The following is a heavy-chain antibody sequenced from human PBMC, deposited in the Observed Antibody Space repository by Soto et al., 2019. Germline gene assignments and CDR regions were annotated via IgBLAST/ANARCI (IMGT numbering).Heavy chain of an antibody. D-gene: IGHD4-17*01. CDR3: AKDLGSTTVTTDWFDP. V-gene: IGHV3-23*01. Sequence: LRLSCAASGFTFSSHAMSWVRQAPGKGLEWVSAISGSGGSTYYADSVKGRFTISRDNSKNTLYLQMNSLRAEDTAVYYCAKDLGSTTVTTDWFDPWGQGTLVTVSS. J-gene: IGHJ5*02. CDR2: ISGSGGST. CDR1: GFTFSSHA.